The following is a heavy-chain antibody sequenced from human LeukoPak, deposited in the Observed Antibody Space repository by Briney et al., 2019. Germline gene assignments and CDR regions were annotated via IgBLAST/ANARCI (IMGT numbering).Heavy chain of an antibody. CDR2: IRYDGSNK. CDR1: GFTFSSYG. V-gene: IGHV3-30*02. D-gene: IGHD7-27*01. Sequence: GGSLRLSCAASGFTFSSYGMHWVRQAPGKGLEWVAFIRYDGSNKYYADSVKGRFTISRDNSKNTLYLQMNSLRAEDTAVYYCARDNRGAGEPHDSFDVWGQGTMVTVSS. CDR3: ARDNRGAGEPHDSFDV. J-gene: IGHJ3*01.